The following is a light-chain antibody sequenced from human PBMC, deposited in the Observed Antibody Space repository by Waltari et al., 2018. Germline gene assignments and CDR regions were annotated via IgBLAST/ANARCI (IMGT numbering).Light chain of an antibody. CDR3: SSYITTNTLEL. Sequence: QSALTQPASVSGSPGQSINISCTGTSSDVGSYNYVSWYQQHPGKAPKLIIYDVSYRPSGVSNRFSGSKSGNTASLTISGLQAEDEADYYCSSYITTNTLELFGGGTSLTVL. V-gene: IGLV2-14*03. CDR1: SSDVGSYNY. CDR2: DVS. J-gene: IGLJ2*01.